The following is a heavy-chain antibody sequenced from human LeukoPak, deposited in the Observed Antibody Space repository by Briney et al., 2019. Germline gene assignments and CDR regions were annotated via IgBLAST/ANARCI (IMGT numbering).Heavy chain of an antibody. J-gene: IGHJ4*02. CDR1: GFTFSSHG. D-gene: IGHD1-26*01. V-gene: IGHV3-30*02. CDR3: AKDLGGGSYRPYYFDY. CDR2: IRYDGSNK. Sequence: GGSLRLSCAASGFTFSSHGMHWVRQAPGKGLEWVAFIRYDGSNKYYADSVKGRFTISRDNSKNTLYLQMNSLRAEDTAVYYCAKDLGGGSYRPYYFDYWGQGTLVTVSS.